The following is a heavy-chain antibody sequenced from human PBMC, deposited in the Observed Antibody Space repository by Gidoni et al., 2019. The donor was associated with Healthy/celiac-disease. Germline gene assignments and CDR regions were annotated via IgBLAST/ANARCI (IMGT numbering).Heavy chain of an antibody. CDR2: IYYSGST. CDR1: SGDYY. J-gene: IGHJ4*02. Sequence: SGDYYWSWIRQPPGKGLEWIGYIYYSGSTYYNPSLKSRVTISVDTSKNQFSLKLSSVTAADTAVYYCARLWFGENAYIDYWGQGTLVTVSS. CDR3: ARLWFGENAYIDY. V-gene: IGHV4-30-4*01. D-gene: IGHD3-10*01.